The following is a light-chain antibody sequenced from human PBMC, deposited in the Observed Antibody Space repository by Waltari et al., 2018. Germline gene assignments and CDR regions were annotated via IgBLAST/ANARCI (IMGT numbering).Light chain of an antibody. CDR2: VVS. V-gene: IGLV2-11*01. Sequence: QSALTQPLPVSGSPGQSVTISCTGTSSDVGGANYVSWYQQHPGKAPKFMIYVVSDRPAGAPDHFSGSKSGNTASLTISGLQAEDEADYYCCSYAGSYNLVFGGGTKLTVL. J-gene: IGLJ2*01. CDR1: SSDVGGANY. CDR3: CSYAGSYNLV.